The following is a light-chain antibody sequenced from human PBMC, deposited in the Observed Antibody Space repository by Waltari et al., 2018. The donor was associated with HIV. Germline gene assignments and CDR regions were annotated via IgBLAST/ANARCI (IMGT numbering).Light chain of an antibody. CDR1: SSDIGRYNY. Sequence: QSAPTQPASVSGSPGQSIPISCTGASSDIGRYNYFSWYQQHPEKAPKLIIYDVSRRPSGISDRFSGSKSGNTASLTISGLQDEDEADYYCSSYTGSNTLGVIGTGTRVTVL. CDR2: DVS. CDR3: SSYTGSNTLGV. J-gene: IGLJ1*01. V-gene: IGLV2-14*03.